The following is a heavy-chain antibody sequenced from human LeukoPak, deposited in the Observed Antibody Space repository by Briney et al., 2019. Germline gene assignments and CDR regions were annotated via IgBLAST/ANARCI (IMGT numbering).Heavy chain of an antibody. CDR2: VYHSGST. CDR1: DGSISTSDYY. CDR3: ARDGIVGVYTSHYMDV. D-gene: IGHD3-16*01. Sequence: PSETLSLTCSVSDGSISTSDYYWTWIRQPPGKGLEWIGTVYHSGSTYYNVSLQSRVTISVDTSKSQFSLKLTSVTVADTAVYYCARDGIVGVYTSHYMDVWGRGTTVTVSA. V-gene: IGHV4-39*07. J-gene: IGHJ6*04.